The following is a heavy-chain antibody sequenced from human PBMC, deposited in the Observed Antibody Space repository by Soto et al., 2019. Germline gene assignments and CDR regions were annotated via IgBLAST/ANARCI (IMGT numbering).Heavy chain of an antibody. CDR1: GGSFSGYY. Sequence: QVQLQQWGAGLLKPSETLSLTCAVYGGSFSGYYWSWIRQPPGKGLEWIGEINHSGSTNYNTSLKSRVTISVDTSKSQFSLKLSSVTASDTAVYYCARVGSGVVVTETYYFVYWGQGTLVTVSS. CDR3: ARVGSGVVVTETYYFVY. J-gene: IGHJ4*02. V-gene: IGHV4-34*01. D-gene: IGHD3-22*01. CDR2: INHSGST.